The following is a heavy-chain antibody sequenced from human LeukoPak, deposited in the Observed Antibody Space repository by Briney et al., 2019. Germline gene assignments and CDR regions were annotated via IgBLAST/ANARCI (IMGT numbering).Heavy chain of an antibody. CDR1: GFTFSSYG. CDR3: AKDNYYLGGYCSSTSCPSHTFDYYYMDV. V-gene: IGHV3-30*02. CDR2: IRYDGSNK. D-gene: IGHD2-2*01. Sequence: PGGSLRLSCAASGFTFSSYGIHWVRQAPGKGLEWVAFIRYDGSNKYYADSVKGRFTISRDNSKNTLYLQMNSLRADDTAVYYCAKDNYYLGGYCSSTSCPSHTFDYYYMDVWGKGTTVTVSS. J-gene: IGHJ6*03.